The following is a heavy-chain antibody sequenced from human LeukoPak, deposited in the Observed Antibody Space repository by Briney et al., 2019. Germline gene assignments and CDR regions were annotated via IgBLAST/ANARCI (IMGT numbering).Heavy chain of an antibody. CDR3: ASQIAVAGTISY. CDR1: GGSISSSSYY. J-gene: IGHJ4*02. D-gene: IGHD6-19*01. V-gene: IGHV4-39*01. Sequence: SETLSLTCTVSGGSISSSSYYWGWIRQPPGKGLEWIGSIYYSGSTYYNPSLKSRVTISVDTSKNQFSLKLSSVTAADTAVYYCASQIAVAGTISYWGQGTLVTVSS. CDR2: IYYSGST.